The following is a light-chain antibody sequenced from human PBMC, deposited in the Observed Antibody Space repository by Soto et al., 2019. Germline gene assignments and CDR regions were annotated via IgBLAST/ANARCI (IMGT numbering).Light chain of an antibody. CDR3: QQRSNWPLT. V-gene: IGKV3-11*01. CDR2: DAS. CDR1: QSVSSY. J-gene: IGKJ2*01. Sequence: EIVLTQSPATLSLSPGERATLSCRASQSVSSYLAWYQQKPGQAPRLLIFDASSRATGIPARFSGSGFGTDFTLTISSLEPEDFAVYYCQQRSNWPLTFGQGTKLEIK.